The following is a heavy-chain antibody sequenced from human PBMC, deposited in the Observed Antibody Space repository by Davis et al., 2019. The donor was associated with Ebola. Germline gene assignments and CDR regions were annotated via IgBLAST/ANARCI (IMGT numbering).Heavy chain of an antibody. Sequence: ASVKVSCKASGYTFTSYAMHWVRQAPGQRLEWMGWINAGNGNTKYSQKFQGRVTITRDTSASTAYMELSSLRSEDTAVYYCARAQFPTTSDHWGQGTLVAVSS. V-gene: IGHV1-3*01. J-gene: IGHJ4*02. CDR3: ARAQFPTTSDH. CDR2: INAGNGNT. CDR1: GYTFTSYA. D-gene: IGHD1-1*01.